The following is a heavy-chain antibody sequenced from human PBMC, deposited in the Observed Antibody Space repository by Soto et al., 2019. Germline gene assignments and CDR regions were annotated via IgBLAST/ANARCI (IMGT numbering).Heavy chain of an antibody. CDR3: AREVYSYGSFFDY. V-gene: IGHV3-30-3*01. J-gene: IGHJ4*02. D-gene: IGHD5-18*01. Sequence: GGSLRLSCAASGFTFSSYAMHWVRQAPCKGLEWVAVISYDGSNKYYADSVKGRFTISRDNSKNTLYLQMNSLRAEDTAVYYCAREVYSYGSFFDYWGRGTLVTVSS. CDR1: GFTFSSYA. CDR2: ISYDGSNK.